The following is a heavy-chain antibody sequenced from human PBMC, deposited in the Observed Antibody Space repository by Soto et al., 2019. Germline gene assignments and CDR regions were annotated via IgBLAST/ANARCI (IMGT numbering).Heavy chain of an antibody. Sequence: GGSLRLSCAASGFTFTIYAMCWVRQAPGKGLEWVSSISVSGDRTFYADSVKGRFTISRDNSRNTLHLQMNSLRAEDTAVYYCAKGLYYYDSSGYRLFDYWGQGTLVTVSS. CDR1: GFTFTIYA. CDR2: ISVSGDRT. D-gene: IGHD3-22*01. J-gene: IGHJ4*02. V-gene: IGHV3-23*01. CDR3: AKGLYYYDSSGYRLFDY.